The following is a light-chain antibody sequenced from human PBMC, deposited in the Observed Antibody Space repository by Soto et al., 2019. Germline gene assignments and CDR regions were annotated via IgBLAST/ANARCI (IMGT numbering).Light chain of an antibody. J-gene: IGLJ1*01. CDR2: KNN. Sequence: QSVLTQPPSASGTPGQRVTISCSGSSSNIGNNDVYWYQQFPGTAPKLVVYKNNQRPSGVPDRFSGSKSGTSASLVISGLRSEDEADYYCEAWDDSLCEVFRTGNKVPVL. CDR3: EAWDDSLCEV. CDR1: SSNIGNND. V-gene: IGLV1-47*01.